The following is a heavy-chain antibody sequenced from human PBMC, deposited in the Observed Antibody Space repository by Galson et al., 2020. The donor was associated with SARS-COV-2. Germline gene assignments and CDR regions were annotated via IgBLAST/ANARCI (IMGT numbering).Heavy chain of an antibody. CDR3: ARGFRWFGGNWLDP. CDR2: ILYDGDT. Sequence: SQASETLSLTCAVSGGSLSGYYWSWIRQPPGKGLEWIGEILYDGDTNNDPSLKSRVTISIDTSKNHFSLRLSSVTVADTAVYYCARGFRWFGGNWLDPWAQGILVTVSS. J-gene: IGHJ5*02. V-gene: IGHV4-34*01. CDR1: GGSLSGYY. D-gene: IGHD3-10*01.